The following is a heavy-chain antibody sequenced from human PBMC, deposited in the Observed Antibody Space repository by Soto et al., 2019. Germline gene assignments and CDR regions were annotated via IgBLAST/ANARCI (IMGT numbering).Heavy chain of an antibody. J-gene: IGHJ4*02. CDR2: IIPIFGTA. CDR1: GGTFSSYA. CDR3: ATLGGTAMVKIDY. V-gene: IGHV1-69*06. D-gene: IGHD5-18*01. Sequence: QVQLVQSGAEVKKPGSSVKVSCKASGGTFSSYAISWVRQAPGQGLEWMGGIIPIFGTANYAQKFQGRVRMTANKSTSTAYMELSSRRSEDTAVYYCATLGGTAMVKIDYWGQGTLVTVSS.